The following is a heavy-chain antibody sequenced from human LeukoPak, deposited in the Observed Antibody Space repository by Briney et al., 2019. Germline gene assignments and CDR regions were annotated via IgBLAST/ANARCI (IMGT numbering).Heavy chain of an antibody. J-gene: IGHJ4*02. D-gene: IGHD5-24*01. Sequence: KPGGSLRLSCAASGFTFSDYYMSWIRQAPGKGLEWVSDIRSSGSTIYYADSVKGRFTISRDNAKNSLYLQMNSLRAEDTAVYYCARGKDGYKRGYPLGFDYWGQGTLVTVSS. CDR1: GFTFSDYY. CDR3: ARGKDGYKRGYPLGFDY. V-gene: IGHV3-11*01. CDR2: IRSSGSTI.